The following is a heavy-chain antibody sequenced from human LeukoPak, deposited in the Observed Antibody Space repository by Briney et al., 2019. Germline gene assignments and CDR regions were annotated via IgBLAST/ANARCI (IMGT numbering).Heavy chain of an antibody. Sequence: SETLSLTCTVSGGSISSGSYYWSWTRQPAGKGLEWIGRIYTSGSTNYNPSLKSRVTISVDTSKNQFSLKLSSVTAADTAVYYCASIHGSGSYTYDYWGQGTLVTVSS. CDR3: ASIHGSGSYTYDY. J-gene: IGHJ4*02. CDR2: IYTSGST. CDR1: GGSISSGSYY. D-gene: IGHD3-10*01. V-gene: IGHV4-61*02.